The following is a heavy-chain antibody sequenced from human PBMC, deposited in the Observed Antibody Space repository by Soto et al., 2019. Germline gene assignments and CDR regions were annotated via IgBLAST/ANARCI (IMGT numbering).Heavy chain of an antibody. Sequence: EVQLVQSGAEVKKPGESLKISCKGSGYSFTSYWIGWVRQMPGKGLEWMGIIYPSDSDTRYSPSFQGQVTISADKSISTAYLQWSSLKASDTAMYYCARQYDILTESMYAFDIWGQGTMVTVSS. J-gene: IGHJ3*02. V-gene: IGHV5-51*01. D-gene: IGHD3-9*01. CDR3: ARQYDILTESMYAFDI. CDR2: IYPSDSDT. CDR1: GYSFTSYW.